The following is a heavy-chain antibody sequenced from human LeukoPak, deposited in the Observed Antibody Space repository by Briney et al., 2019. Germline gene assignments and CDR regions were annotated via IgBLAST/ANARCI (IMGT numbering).Heavy chain of an antibody. CDR2: IYYSGST. CDR1: GGSISSYY. CDR3: ARESRDFWSGYSDY. D-gene: IGHD3-3*01. V-gene: IGHV4-59*01. Sequence: SETLSLTCTVSGGSISSYYWSWIRQPPGKGLEWIGYIYYSGSTNYNPSLKSRVTISVDTSKNQFSLKLSSVTAADTAVYYCARESRDFWSGYSDYWGQGTLVTVSS. J-gene: IGHJ4*02.